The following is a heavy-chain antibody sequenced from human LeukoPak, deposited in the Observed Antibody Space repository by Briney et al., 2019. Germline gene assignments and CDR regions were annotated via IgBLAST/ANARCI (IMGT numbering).Heavy chain of an antibody. Sequence: PSETLSLTSAVYGGSLSGYYWSWIREPPGKGLEWSGEINHSGSTNSNPSLKSRVTISVDTSKIQLSLKLSSVTAADTAVYYCARGIPPGGSGSYYDYWGQGTLVTVSS. CDR2: INHSGST. CDR3: ARGIPPGGSGSYYDY. V-gene: IGHV4-34*01. J-gene: IGHJ4*02. CDR1: GGSLSGYY. D-gene: IGHD3-10*01.